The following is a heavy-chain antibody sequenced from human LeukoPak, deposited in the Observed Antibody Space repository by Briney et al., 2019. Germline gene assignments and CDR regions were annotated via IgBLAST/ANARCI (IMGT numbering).Heavy chain of an antibody. D-gene: IGHD6-13*01. Sequence: GASVKVSCKASGGTFSSYAISWVRQAPGQGLEWMGGIIPIFGTANYAQKFQGRVTITADESTSTAYMELSSLRSEDTAVYYCASPDKTAADHPTHYYYYMDVWGKGTTVTVSS. CDR1: GGTFSSYA. J-gene: IGHJ6*03. V-gene: IGHV1-69*01. CDR3: ASPDKTAADHPTHYYYYMDV. CDR2: IIPIFGTA.